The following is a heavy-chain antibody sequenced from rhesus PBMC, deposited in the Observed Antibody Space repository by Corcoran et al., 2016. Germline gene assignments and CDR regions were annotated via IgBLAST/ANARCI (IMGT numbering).Heavy chain of an antibody. V-gene: IGHV4-65*02. J-gene: IGHJ6*01. CDR3: GRHPYPFGGLDS. CDR1: GDSISSWNW. Sequence: QVQLQESGPGLVKPSETLSLTCAVSGDSISSWNWWTWIRQTPGKGLEWIGNVGASSGNIFYNPSLKSRFTISKDTSKSQFSLKVTSVTAADTAVYYCGRHPYPFGGLDSWGQGVVVTVSS. CDR2: VGASSGNI.